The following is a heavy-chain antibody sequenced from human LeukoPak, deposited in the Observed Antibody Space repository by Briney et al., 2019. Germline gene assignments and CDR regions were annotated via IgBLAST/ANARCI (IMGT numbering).Heavy chain of an antibody. CDR1: GFTFSSYN. V-gene: IGHV3-48*01. CDR3: AREGYCSGGSCYSETYMDV. Sequence: GGSLRLSCAASGFTFSSYNMNWVRQAPGKGLEWVSYISTSSITKYYADSVKGRFTISRDNARNSLYLQMNSLRAEDTAVYYCAREGYCSGGSCYSETYMDVWGKGTTVTVSS. D-gene: IGHD2-15*01. J-gene: IGHJ6*03. CDR2: ISTSSITK.